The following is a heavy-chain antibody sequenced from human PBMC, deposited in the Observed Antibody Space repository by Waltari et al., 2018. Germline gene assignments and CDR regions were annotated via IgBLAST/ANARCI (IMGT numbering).Heavy chain of an antibody. CDR3: ARPKDLGVIVVDAFDI. V-gene: IGHV5-51*03. CDR1: GYGFTSYW. D-gene: IGHD3-16*02. Sequence: EVQLVQSGAEVKKPGESLQISCKGSGYGFTSYWIGWVRQMPGEGLEWMGIIYPGDSDTRYSPSFQGQVTISADKSISTAYLQWSSLKASDTAMYYCARPKDLGVIVVDAFDIWGQGTMVTVSS. CDR2: IYPGDSDT. J-gene: IGHJ3*02.